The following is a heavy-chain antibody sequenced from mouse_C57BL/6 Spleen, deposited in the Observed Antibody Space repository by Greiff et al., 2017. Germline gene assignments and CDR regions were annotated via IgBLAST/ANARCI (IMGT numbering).Heavy chain of an antibody. CDR2: IDPANGNT. CDR3: ARRDGFDY. Sequence: VQLQQSVAELVRPGASVKLSCTASGFNIKTTYMHWVKQRPEQGLEWIGRIDPANGNTKYAPKFQGKATITADTSSNTAYLQLSSLTSEDTAIYYCARRDGFDYWGQGTTLTVSS. J-gene: IGHJ2*01. V-gene: IGHV14-3*01. CDR1: GFNIKTTY. D-gene: IGHD3-3*01.